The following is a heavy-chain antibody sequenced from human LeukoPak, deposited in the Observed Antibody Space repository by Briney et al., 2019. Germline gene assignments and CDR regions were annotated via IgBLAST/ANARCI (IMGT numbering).Heavy chain of an antibody. CDR2: ISGSGDNT. J-gene: IGHJ4*02. V-gene: IGHV3-23*01. Sequence: GGSLRLSCAASGFTFYTYAMTWVRQAPGKGLEWVSSISGSGDNTYYADSVKGRFTVSRDNSKNTLYLQMNSLRAEDTAVYYCAKTPGDCAGGTCYSFDYWGQGSLVTVSS. CDR1: GFTFYTYA. D-gene: IGHD2-15*01. CDR3: AKTPGDCAGGTCYSFDY.